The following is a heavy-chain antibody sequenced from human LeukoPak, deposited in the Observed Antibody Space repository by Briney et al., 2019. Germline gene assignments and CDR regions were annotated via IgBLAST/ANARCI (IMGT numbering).Heavy chain of an antibody. J-gene: IGHJ6*03. CDR2: IYTSGST. CDR1: GGSISSYY. CDR3: ARDYPHQPLWPPYYFYLHLDR. Sequence: SETLSLTCIVSGGSISSYYWSWIRQPPGKGLEWIGRIYTSGSTNYNPSLKSRVTMSVDTSKNQFSLKLSSVTAADTAVYYCARDYPHQPLWPPYYFYLHLDRLGKGTTVTVSS. V-gene: IGHV4-4*07. D-gene: IGHD2-2*01.